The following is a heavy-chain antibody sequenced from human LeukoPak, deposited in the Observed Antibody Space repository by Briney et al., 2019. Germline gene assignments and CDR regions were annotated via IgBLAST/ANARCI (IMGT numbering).Heavy chain of an antibody. J-gene: IGHJ4*02. V-gene: IGHV4-39*07. CDR3: ARSWRGIVVVTPFDY. D-gene: IGHD3-22*01. Sequence: SETLSLTCTVSGGSISSSSYYWGWIRQPPGKGLEWIGSIYYSGSTYYNPSLKSRVTISVDKSKNQFSLKLSSVTAADTAVYYCARSWRGIVVVTPFDYWGQGTLVTVSS. CDR1: GGSISSSSYY. CDR2: IYYSGST.